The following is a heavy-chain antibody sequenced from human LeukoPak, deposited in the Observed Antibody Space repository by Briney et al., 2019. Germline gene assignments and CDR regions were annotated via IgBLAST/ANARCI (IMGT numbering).Heavy chain of an antibody. CDR2: IDTTSSYI. J-gene: IGHJ3*02. D-gene: IGHD3-10*01. CDR3: ARGRSITILRGVAISDGFDM. CDR1: AFTFSSYS. V-gene: IGHV3-21*01. Sequence: PGGSLRLSCAASAFTFSSYSMNWVRQAPGKGLEWVSFIDTTSSYIYYADSMKGRFTISRDNAKNSLYLEMNSLRAEDTAVYYCARGRSITILRGVAISDGFDMWGQGTMVIVSS.